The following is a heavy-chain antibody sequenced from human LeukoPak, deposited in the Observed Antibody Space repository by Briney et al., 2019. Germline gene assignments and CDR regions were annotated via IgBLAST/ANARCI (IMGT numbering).Heavy chain of an antibody. Sequence: GGSLRLSCAASGFTFSSYAMHWVRQAPGKGLEWVAVISYDGSNKYYADSVKGRFTISRDNSKNTLYLQMDSLRAEDTAVYYCARDFSYFDYWGQGTLVTVS. CDR3: ARDFSYFDY. J-gene: IGHJ4*02. CDR2: ISYDGSNK. V-gene: IGHV3-30*01. CDR1: GFTFSSYA.